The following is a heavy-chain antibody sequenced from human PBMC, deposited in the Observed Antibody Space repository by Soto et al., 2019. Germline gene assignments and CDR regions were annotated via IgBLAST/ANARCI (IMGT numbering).Heavy chain of an antibody. CDR2: INPNSGGT. D-gene: IGHD7-27*01. Sequence: ASVKVSCKASGYTFTGCYMYWARDAPGQGLEWMGWINPNSGGTNYAQKFQGWVTMTRDTSISTAYMELSRLRSDDTAVYYCAREHVQLGIYYGMDVWGQGTTVTVPS. J-gene: IGHJ6*02. CDR3: AREHVQLGIYYGMDV. CDR1: GYTFTGCY. V-gene: IGHV1-2*04.